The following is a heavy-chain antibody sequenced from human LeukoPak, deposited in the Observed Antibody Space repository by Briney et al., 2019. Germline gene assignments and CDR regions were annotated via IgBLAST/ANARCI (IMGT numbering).Heavy chain of an antibody. CDR3: ARDLPGDGYNSAYDV. CDR2: IAPNTGGT. D-gene: IGHD5-24*01. Sequence: ASVKVSCKASGYAFTDYYIHWVRQAPGQGLEWMGWIAPNTGGTNYAQRFQGRVTMTRDTSIHTISMELRSLTSDDTAVYYCARDLPGDGYNSAYDVWGQGTMVTVSS. V-gene: IGHV1-2*02. J-gene: IGHJ3*01. CDR1: GYAFTDYY.